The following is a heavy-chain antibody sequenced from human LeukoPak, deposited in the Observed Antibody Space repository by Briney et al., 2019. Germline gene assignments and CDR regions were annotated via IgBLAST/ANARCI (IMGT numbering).Heavy chain of an antibody. D-gene: IGHD3-22*01. Sequence: ASVKVSCKASGYTFTSYGISWVRQAPGQGLEWMGWISAYNGNTNYAQKLQGRVTMTTDTSTSTVYMELSSLRSEDTAVYYCARGPYYYDSSGSFDYWGQGTLVTVSS. V-gene: IGHV1-18*01. J-gene: IGHJ4*02. CDR2: ISAYNGNT. CDR1: GYTFTSYG. CDR3: ARGPYYYDSSGSFDY.